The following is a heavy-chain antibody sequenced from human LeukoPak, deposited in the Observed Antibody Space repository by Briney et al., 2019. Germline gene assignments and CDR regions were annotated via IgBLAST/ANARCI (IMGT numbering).Heavy chain of an antibody. CDR1: GDSISNNNW. CDR2: VYSSGST. CDR3: TRDMEYPGAGFDY. J-gene: IGHJ4*02. V-gene: IGHV4-4*02. Sequence: SETLSLTCAVSGDSISNNNWWSWVRQPPGKGLEWIGSVYSSGSTYYNPSLRSQITISVDTSKNQFSLKLTSVAAADTAMYYCTRDMEYPGAGFDYWGQGIPVTVSS. D-gene: IGHD3-3*01.